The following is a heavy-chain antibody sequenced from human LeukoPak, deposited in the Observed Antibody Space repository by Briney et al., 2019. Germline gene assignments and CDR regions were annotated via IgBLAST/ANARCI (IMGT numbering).Heavy chain of an antibody. D-gene: IGHD5-12*01. J-gene: IGHJ5*02. CDR3: ARVSGYSGYKLRSWFDP. CDR2: IYYSGST. Sequence: SETLSLTCTVSGGSISSYYWTWIRQPPGQGLEWIGYIYYSGSTNYNPSLKSRVTISVDTSKNQFSLKLSSVTAADTAVYYCARVSGYSGYKLRSWFDPWGQGTLVTVSS. V-gene: IGHV4-59*01. CDR1: GGSISSYY.